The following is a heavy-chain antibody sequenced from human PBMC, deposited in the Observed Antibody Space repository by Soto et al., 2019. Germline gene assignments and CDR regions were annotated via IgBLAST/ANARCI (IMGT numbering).Heavy chain of an antibody. V-gene: IGHV3-23*01. Sequence: EVQLLESVGGLVQPGGSLSLSCAASGFTFSSYAMSWVRQASGKGLEWVSAISGSGGSTYYADSVKGRFTISRDNSKNTLYLQMNSLRAEDTAVYYCATIGYCSSTSCYGTMGNWFDPWGQGTLVTVSS. D-gene: IGHD2-2*01. CDR3: ATIGYCSSTSCYGTMGNWFDP. CDR1: GFTFSSYA. J-gene: IGHJ5*02. CDR2: ISGSGGST.